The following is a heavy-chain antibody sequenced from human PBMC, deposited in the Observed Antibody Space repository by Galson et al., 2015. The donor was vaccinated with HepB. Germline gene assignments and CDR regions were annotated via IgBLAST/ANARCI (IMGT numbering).Heavy chain of an antibody. Sequence: SVKVSCKAPGGTFSSYAISWVRQAPGQGLEWMGGIIPIFGTANYAQKFQGRVTITADESTSTAYMELSSLRSEDTAVYYCARDLGDTAIGTDYGGQGTLVTVSS. J-gene: IGHJ4*02. CDR2: IIPIFGTA. CDR1: GGTFSSYA. V-gene: IGHV1-69*13. CDR3: ARDLGDTAIGTDY. D-gene: IGHD5-18*01.